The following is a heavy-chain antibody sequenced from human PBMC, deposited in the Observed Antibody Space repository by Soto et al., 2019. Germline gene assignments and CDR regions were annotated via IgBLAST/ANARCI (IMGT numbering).Heavy chain of an antibody. CDR2: ISSGGDNT. D-gene: IGHD3-22*01. CDR3: VRRAQYFDGTGFHAFDI. CDR1: GFTFSSYG. V-gene: IGHV3-23*01. Sequence: GGSLRLSCAASGFTFSSYGMHWVRQAPGKGLEWVSAISSGGDNTHYADSVKGRFTITRDNSKNMLYLEMNSLTVEDTAVYYCVRRAQYFDGTGFHAFDIWGQGTRVTVSS. J-gene: IGHJ3*02.